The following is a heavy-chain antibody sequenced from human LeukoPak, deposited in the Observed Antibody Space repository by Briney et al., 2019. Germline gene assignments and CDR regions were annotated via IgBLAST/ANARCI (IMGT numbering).Heavy chain of an antibody. CDR2: IRYDGSNK. J-gene: IGHJ4*02. Sequence: PGGSQRLSCAASGFTFSSYGMHWVRQAPGKGLEWVAFIRYDGSNKYYADSVKGRFTISRDNSKNTLYLQMNSLRAEDTAVYYCAKDQDDYGGSFDYWGQGTLVTVSS. CDR1: GFTFSSYG. CDR3: AKDQDDYGGSFDY. V-gene: IGHV3-30*02. D-gene: IGHD4-17*01.